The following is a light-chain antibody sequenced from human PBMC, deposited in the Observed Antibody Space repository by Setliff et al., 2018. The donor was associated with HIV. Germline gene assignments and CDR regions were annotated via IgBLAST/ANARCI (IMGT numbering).Light chain of an antibody. Sequence: QSALTQPPSASGSPGQSVTISCTGTSSDVGRYNYVSWYQQHPGKAPKLIIYEVSVRPSGISHRFAGSKSDNTASLTISGLEAEDEGSYYCSSYTSSGAPSYVFGTGTKVTVL. J-gene: IGLJ1*01. CDR3: SSYTSSGAPSYV. V-gene: IGLV2-14*01. CDR2: EVS. CDR1: SSDVGRYNY.